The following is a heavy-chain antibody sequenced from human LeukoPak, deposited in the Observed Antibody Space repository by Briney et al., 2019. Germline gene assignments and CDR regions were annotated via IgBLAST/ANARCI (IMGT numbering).Heavy chain of an antibody. CDR3: ARDGSDAFDI. CDR2: IYYSGST. Sequence: SETLSLTCTVSGGSISSSSYYWGWIRQPPGKGLEWIGSIYYSGSTYYNPSLKSRVTIFVDTSKNQFSLKLSSVTAADTAVYYCARDGSDAFDIWGQGTMVTVSS. CDR1: GGSISSSSYY. J-gene: IGHJ3*02. V-gene: IGHV4-39*07. D-gene: IGHD2-15*01.